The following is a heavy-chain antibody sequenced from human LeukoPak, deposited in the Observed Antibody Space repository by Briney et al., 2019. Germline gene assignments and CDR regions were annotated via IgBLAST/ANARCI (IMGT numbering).Heavy chain of an antibody. CDR2: INPNSGGT. CDR1: GYTFTGNY. D-gene: IGHD6-19*01. CDR3: ASLGNPYSSGWTIDY. Sequence: ASVKVSCKASGYTFTGNYMHWVRQDPGQGLEWMGWINPNSGGTNYAQKFQGRVTMTRDTSISTAYMELSRLRSDDTAVYYCASLGNPYSSGWTIDYWGHGTLVTVSS. J-gene: IGHJ4*01. V-gene: IGHV1-2*02.